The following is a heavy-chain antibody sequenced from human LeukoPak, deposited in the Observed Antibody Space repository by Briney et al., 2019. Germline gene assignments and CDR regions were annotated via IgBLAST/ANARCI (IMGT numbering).Heavy chain of an antibody. D-gene: IGHD3-10*01. CDR2: IYPGDSDT. J-gene: IGHJ4*02. Sequence: GESLKISCKGSGYSFTSYWIGWVRQMPGKGLGWMGIIYPGDSDTRYSPSFQGQVTISADKSISTAYLQWSSLKASDTAMYYCARLPYYYGSGSFSYYFDYWGQGTLVTVSS. CDR3: ARLPYYYGSGSFSYYFDY. CDR1: GYSFTSYW. V-gene: IGHV5-51*01.